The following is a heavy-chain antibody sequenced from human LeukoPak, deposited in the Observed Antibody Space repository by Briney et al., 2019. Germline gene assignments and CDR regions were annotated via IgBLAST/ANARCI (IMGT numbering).Heavy chain of an antibody. V-gene: IGHV5-51*01. D-gene: IGHD3-10*01. CDR3: ARMRITMVRGVDNWFDP. CDR2: IYPGDSDT. Sequence: GESLKISCKGSGYSFTSYWIGWVRQMPGKGLEWMGIIYPGDSDTRYSPSFQGQVTISADKSISTAYLQWSSLKASDTAMYYCARMRITMVRGVDNWFDPWGQGTLVTVSS. J-gene: IGHJ5*02. CDR1: GYSFTSYW.